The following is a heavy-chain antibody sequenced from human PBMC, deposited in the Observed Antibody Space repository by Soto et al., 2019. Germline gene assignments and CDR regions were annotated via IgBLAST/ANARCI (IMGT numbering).Heavy chain of an antibody. Sequence: SVKVSCKASGGSLSTNPISWVRQAPGQGLEWMGGTGSGTGPGNNAQKFQGRLTVTADKSTSTVYMELTNLSPEDTAVYYCARRDSGGFFRFFDSWGQGTLVTVSS. CDR3: ARRDSGGFFRFFDS. J-gene: IGHJ4*02. CDR2: TGSGTGPG. D-gene: IGHD2-15*01. V-gene: IGHV1-69*06. CDR1: GGSLSTNP.